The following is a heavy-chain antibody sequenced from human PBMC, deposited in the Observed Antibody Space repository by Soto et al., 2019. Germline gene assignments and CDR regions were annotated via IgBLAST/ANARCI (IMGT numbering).Heavy chain of an antibody. Sequence: SETLSLTCIVSGGSITSYHWSWIRQFPGKGLEWIAYTSYTGNTNYNPSLKSRVTISVDKSKNQFSLKLTSVTAADTAVYFCARNNLDYTKTGGDWFDPWGPGALVTVSS. CDR2: TSYTGNT. D-gene: IGHD4-4*01. CDR1: GGSITSYH. V-gene: IGHV4-59*12. J-gene: IGHJ5*02. CDR3: ARNNLDYTKTGGDWFDP.